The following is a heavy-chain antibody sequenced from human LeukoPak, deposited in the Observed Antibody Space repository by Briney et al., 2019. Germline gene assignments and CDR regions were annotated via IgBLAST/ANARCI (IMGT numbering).Heavy chain of an antibody. J-gene: IGHJ6*03. V-gene: IGHV4-34*01. Sequence: SETLSLTCAVYGGSFSVYYWSWIRQPPGKGLEWIGEINHSGSTNYNPSLKSRVTIPVDTSKNQFSLKLSSVTAADTAVYYCARDYDIFLQSWINYMDVWGKGTTVTISS. CDR3: ARDYDIFLQSWINYMDV. CDR2: INHSGST. CDR1: GGSFSVYY. D-gene: IGHD3-9*01.